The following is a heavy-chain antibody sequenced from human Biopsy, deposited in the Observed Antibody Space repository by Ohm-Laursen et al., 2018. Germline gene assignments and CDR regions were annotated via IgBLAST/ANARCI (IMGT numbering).Heavy chain of an antibody. J-gene: IGHJ1*01. CDR1: EGTFSNYG. CDR3: ATKLTGYFHH. CDR2: NIPILGTG. D-gene: IGHD3-9*01. Sequence: SVKVSCKPPEGTFSNYGVNWVRQAPGQGLEWLGGNIPILGTGNYAQKFQDRVTVAADTSTSTATMELRSLRSDDTAVYYCATKLTGYFHHWGQGTLVIVPS. V-gene: IGHV1-69*06.